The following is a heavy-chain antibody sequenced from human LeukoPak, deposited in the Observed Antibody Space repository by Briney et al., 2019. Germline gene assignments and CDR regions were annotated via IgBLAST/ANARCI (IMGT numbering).Heavy chain of an antibody. V-gene: IGHV3-23*01. CDR1: GFTFSSYG. CDR2: ISGSGGST. CDR3: ASGPLWFGELSFDY. Sequence: PGGSLRLSCAASGFTFSSYGMSWVRQAPGKGLEWVSAISGSGGSTYYADSVKGRFTISRDNSKNTLYLQMNSLRAEDTAVYYCASGPLWFGELSFDYWGQGTLVTVSS. D-gene: IGHD3-10*01. J-gene: IGHJ4*02.